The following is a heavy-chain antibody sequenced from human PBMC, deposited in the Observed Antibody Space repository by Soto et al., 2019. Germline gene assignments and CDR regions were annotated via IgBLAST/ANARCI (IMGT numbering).Heavy chain of an antibody. CDR3: GLEPTGTAGFDY. J-gene: IGHJ4*02. CDR2: IDLDIGDT. CDR1: GHTFTGHH. D-gene: IGHD2-21*02. V-gene: IGHV1-2*02. Sequence: GASVKVSCKASGHTFTGHHMHWVRQAPGQGLEWMGLIDLDIGDTKYAQKFQGRVTSTSDTSIATVYMELRGLRSDDAAVYYCGLEPTGTAGFDYWGQGXLVTVSS.